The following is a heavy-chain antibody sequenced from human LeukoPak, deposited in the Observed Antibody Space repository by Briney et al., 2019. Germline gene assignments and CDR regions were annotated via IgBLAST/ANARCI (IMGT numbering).Heavy chain of an antibody. CDR1: GYTLTSHY. CDR2: ISLRRGAT. V-gene: IGHV1-46*01. J-gene: IGHJ3*01. Sequence: GSSVQVSCKASGYTLTSHYMHWLRQAAGREVKGMELISLRRGATIYGQKLQGRVTMTSDTSTSTVYMKLSSLRPADAAVYYSASEMQLRVGELFLDRRYDGFDLWGQGTMVTVSS. CDR3: ASEMQLRVGELFLDRRYDGFDL. D-gene: IGHD3-16*01.